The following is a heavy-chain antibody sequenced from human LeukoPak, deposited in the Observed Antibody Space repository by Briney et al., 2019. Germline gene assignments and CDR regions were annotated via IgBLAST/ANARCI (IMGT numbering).Heavy chain of an antibody. D-gene: IGHD3-9*01. CDR1: GYTFIGHY. CDR2: INPNSGGT. J-gene: IGHJ5*02. Sequence: ASVKVSCKASGYTFIGHYIHWVRQAPGQGLEWMGWINPNSGGTNYAQKFQGRVTMTRDTSISTAYMELSRLRSDDTAVYYCARVGYYDILTGYTFDPWGQGTLVTVSS. CDR3: ARVGYYDILTGYTFDP. V-gene: IGHV1-2*02.